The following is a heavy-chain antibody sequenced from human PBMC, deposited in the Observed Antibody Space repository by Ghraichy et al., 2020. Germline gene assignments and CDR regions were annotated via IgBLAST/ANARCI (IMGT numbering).Heavy chain of an antibody. CDR3: AKKKDSSGYFNE. J-gene: IGHJ4*02. V-gene: IGHV3-23*01. D-gene: IGHD3-22*01. CDR1: GFTFTRYA. Sequence: GSLRLSCAASGFTFTRYAMSWVRQAPGKGLEWVSAIRGGGDSTNYADSVKGRFTISRDNSRNTLYLGMNSLRVEDTATYYCAKKKDSSGYFNEWGQGTLVTVSS. CDR2: IRGGGDST.